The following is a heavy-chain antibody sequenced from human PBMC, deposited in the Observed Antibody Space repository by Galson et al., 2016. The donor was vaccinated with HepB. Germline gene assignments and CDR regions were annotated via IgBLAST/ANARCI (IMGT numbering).Heavy chain of an antibody. CDR1: GYTFTTYA. CDR3: ATHSDCYYRFFDS. Sequence: SVKVSCKASGYTFTTYAIHWVRQAPGQRLEWMGWINAGNGNTKYSQKFQGRVTITRDTSATTAYMELSSLRSEDTAVYYCATHSDCYYRFFDSWGQGTLVTVSS. J-gene: IGHJ4*02. CDR2: INAGNGNT. D-gene: IGHD3-22*01. V-gene: IGHV1-3*01.